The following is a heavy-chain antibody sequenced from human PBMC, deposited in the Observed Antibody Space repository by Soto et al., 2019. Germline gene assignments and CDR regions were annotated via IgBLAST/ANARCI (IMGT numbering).Heavy chain of an antibody. CDR1: GYTFTSYG. V-gene: IGHV1-18*01. J-gene: IGHJ6*02. D-gene: IGHD2-15*01. CDR3: ARDVVTRWYYYYYGMDV. Sequence: ASVKVSCKASGYTFTSYGISWVRQAPGQGLEWMGWISAYNGNTNYARKLQGRVTMTTDTSTSTAYMELRSLRSDDTAVYYCARDVVTRWYYYYYGMDVWGQGTTVTVSS. CDR2: ISAYNGNT.